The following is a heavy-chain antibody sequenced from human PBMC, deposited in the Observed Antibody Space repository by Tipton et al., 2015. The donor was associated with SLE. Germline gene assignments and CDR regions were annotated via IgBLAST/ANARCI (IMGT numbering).Heavy chain of an antibody. J-gene: IGHJ6*02. CDR1: GFTFSNSD. CDR2: IRYDGSSE. D-gene: IGHD3-3*01. Sequence: SLRLSCAASGFTFSNSDMNWVHQTPGKGLEWVAFIRYDGSSEYYADSVKGRFTIGRDKSKNTLYLQMNSLRPVDTAVYYCAKHGVYGMDVWGRGTAVTVSS. V-gene: IGHV3-30*02. CDR3: AKHGVYGMDV.